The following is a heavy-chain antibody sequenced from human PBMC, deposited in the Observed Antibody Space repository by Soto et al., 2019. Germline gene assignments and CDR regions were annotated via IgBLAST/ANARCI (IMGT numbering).Heavy chain of an antibody. Sequence: QVQLVQSGAEVKKPGASVKISCKASGYIFTSYYMHWVRQAPGQGLEWMGIINLSGGSTDYAQKFQGRQPKTRDTPTRTVDKELSSPRSDDTGVYDCVRWVVGGAKGEYLGQGTPVTLSS. D-gene: IGHD2-15*01. CDR1: GYIFTSYY. CDR3: VRWVVGGAKGEY. J-gene: IGHJ4*02. V-gene: IGHV1-46*03. CDR2: INLSGGST.